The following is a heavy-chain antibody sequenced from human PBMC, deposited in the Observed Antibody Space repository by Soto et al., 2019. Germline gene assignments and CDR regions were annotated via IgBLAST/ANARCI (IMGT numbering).Heavy chain of an antibody. D-gene: IGHD3-22*01. Sequence: TLSLTCTVSGGSISNGDYYWNWIRQPPGKGLEWIGYIYHSGSTYYNPSLKSRVTISIDTSKKQFSLKVSSVTAADTAVYFCARRSSGYYYGNFDYWGQGTLVTVSS. J-gene: IGHJ4*02. V-gene: IGHV4-30-4*01. CDR1: GGSISNGDYY. CDR2: IYHSGST. CDR3: ARRSSGYYYGNFDY.